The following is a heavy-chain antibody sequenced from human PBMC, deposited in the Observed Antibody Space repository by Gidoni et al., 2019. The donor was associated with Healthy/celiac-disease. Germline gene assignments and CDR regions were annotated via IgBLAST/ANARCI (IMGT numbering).Heavy chain of an antibody. CDR3: ARLHGIAAAGATWFDP. Sequence: QVHLQQWGAGLLKPSETLSLTCAAYGGSFSGYYWSWIRQPPGKGLEWIGEINHSGSTNYNPSLKSRVTISVDTSKNQFSLKLSSVTAADTAVYICARLHGIAAAGATWFDPWGQGTLVTVSS. V-gene: IGHV4-34*01. CDR2: INHSGST. J-gene: IGHJ5*02. CDR1: GGSFSGYY. D-gene: IGHD6-13*01.